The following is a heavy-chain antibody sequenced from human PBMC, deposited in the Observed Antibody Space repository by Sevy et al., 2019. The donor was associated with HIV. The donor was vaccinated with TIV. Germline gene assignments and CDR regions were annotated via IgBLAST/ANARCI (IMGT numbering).Heavy chain of an antibody. J-gene: IGHJ5*02. Sequence: ASVKVSGKASGYTFTSYDINWVRQATGQGLEWMGWMNPNSGKTGYAQKFQGRVTMTRNTSISTAYMELSSLGSEETAVYYCARGQSTMVRGVIINPSWFDPWGQGTLVTVSS. CDR2: MNPNSGKT. CDR1: GYTFTSYD. V-gene: IGHV1-8*01. D-gene: IGHD3-10*01. CDR3: ARGQSTMVRGVIINPSWFDP.